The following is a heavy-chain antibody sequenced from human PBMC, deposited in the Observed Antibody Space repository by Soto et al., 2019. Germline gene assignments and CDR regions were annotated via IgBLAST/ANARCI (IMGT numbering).Heavy chain of an antibody. V-gene: IGHV1-69*13. CDR3: ARDLGRAVAGTGVFDY. CDR1: GGTFSSYA. Sequence: SVKVSCKASGGTFSSYAISWVRQAPGQGLEWMGGIIPIFGTANYAQKCQGRVTITADESTSTAYMELSSLRSEDTDVYYCARDLGRAVAGTGVFDYWGQGTLVTVSS. D-gene: IGHD6-19*01. CDR2: IIPIFGTA. J-gene: IGHJ4*02.